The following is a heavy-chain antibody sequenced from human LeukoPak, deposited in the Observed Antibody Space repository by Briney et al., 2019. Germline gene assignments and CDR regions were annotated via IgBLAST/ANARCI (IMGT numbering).Heavy chain of an antibody. CDR3: ARAPGYCSASSCPPYGMDV. Sequence: NASETLSLTRIVSGASISGYYWSWLRQPPGKGLEWLGYISNSGSTNYSPSLKSRVNMSVDTAKNQLPLRLSFVTAADTAVYYCARAPGYCSASSCPPYGMDVWGQGTTVTVSS. J-gene: IGHJ6*02. CDR1: GASISGYY. D-gene: IGHD2-2*01. V-gene: IGHV4-59*01. CDR2: ISNSGST.